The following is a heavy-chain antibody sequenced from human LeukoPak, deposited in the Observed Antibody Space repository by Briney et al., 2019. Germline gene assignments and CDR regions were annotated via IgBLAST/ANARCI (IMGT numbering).Heavy chain of an antibody. CDR3: ARWRWYYDSSGYSD. J-gene: IGHJ4*02. Sequence: ASVKVSCKASGYTFTSYGISWVRQAPGQGLEWMGWISAYNGNTNYAQKLQGRVTMTTDTSTSTAYMELRSLRSDDTAVYYCARWRWYYDSSGYSDWGQGTLVTVSS. CDR2: ISAYNGNT. D-gene: IGHD3-22*01. CDR1: GYTFTSYG. V-gene: IGHV1-18*01.